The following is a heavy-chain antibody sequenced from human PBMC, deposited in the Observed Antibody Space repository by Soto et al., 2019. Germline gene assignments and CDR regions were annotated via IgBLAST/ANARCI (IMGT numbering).Heavy chain of an antibody. CDR1: GYSFIDYW. Sequence: PGESLKISCKGSGYSFIDYWIGWARQVPGKGLEWMGVIYPGDSDTRYSPSFQGHVTISADKSISTAYLQWSSLKASDTAMYYCARISVGYSYYYYYGMDVWGQGTTVTVSS. D-gene: IGHD2-15*01. V-gene: IGHV5-51*01. CDR3: ARISVGYSYYYYYGMDV. CDR2: IYPGDSDT. J-gene: IGHJ6*02.